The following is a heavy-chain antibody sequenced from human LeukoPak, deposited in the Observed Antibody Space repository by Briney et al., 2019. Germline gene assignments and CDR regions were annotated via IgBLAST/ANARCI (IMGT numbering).Heavy chain of an antibody. J-gene: IGHJ3*02. V-gene: IGHV1-69*05. CDR3: ARGNRLVIGSEEIDI. CDR2: IIPIFGTA. D-gene: IGHD3-10*01. Sequence: ASVKVSCKASGGTFSSYAIGWVRQAPGQGLEWMGRIIPIFGTANYAQKFQGRVTITTDESTSTAYMELSSLRSEDTAVYYCARGNRLVIGSEEIDIWGQGTMVTVSS. CDR1: GGTFSSYA.